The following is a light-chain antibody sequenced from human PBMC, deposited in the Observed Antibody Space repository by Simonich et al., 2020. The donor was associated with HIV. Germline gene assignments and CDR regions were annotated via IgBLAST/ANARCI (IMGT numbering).Light chain of an antibody. CDR3: QQYYDKPYT. J-gene: IGKJ2*01. CDR1: QSVLYSSNNKNY. Sequence: DIVMTQSPDSLAVSLGERATINCKSSQSVLYSSNNKNYLAWYQQKPGQPPKLLINWASTRESGVPDRFSGSGSGTDFSLTISSLQAEDVAVYYCQQYYDKPYTFGQGTKLEIK. V-gene: IGKV4-1*01. CDR2: WAS.